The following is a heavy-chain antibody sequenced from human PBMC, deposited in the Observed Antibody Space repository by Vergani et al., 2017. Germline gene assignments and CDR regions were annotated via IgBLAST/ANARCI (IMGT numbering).Heavy chain of an antibody. D-gene: IGHD2-2*01. CDR1: GFTFSTYS. CDR3: AREGRSTSWMGYYYYMDV. V-gene: IGHV3-48*01. Sequence: EVQLVESGGGLVQPGGSLRLSCAASGFTFSTYSMNWVRQAPGKGLEWVSYISSSSSTIYYADSVKGRFTISRDNAKSSLYLQMNSLRAGDTAVYYCAREGRSTSWMGYYYYMDVWGKGTTVTVSS. J-gene: IGHJ6*03. CDR2: ISSSSSTI.